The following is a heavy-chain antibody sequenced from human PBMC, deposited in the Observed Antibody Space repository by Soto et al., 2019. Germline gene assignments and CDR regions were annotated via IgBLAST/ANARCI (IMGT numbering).Heavy chain of an antibody. Sequence: GGSLRLSCAASGFTFDNYAMTWVRQAPGKGLEWVSTISGSGGTTYYVDSVKGRFTISRDNSKNTLYLQMNSLRAEDTAVYYCAKDIYGDFDYWGQGALVTVSS. CDR2: ISGSGGTT. J-gene: IGHJ4*02. V-gene: IGHV3-23*01. D-gene: IGHD4-17*01. CDR1: GFTFDNYA. CDR3: AKDIYGDFDY.